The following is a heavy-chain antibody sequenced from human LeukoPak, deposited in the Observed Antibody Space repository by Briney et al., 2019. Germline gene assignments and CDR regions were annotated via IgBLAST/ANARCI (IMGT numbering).Heavy chain of an antibody. CDR2: ISGSGGST. Sequence: GGSLRLSCAASGFTFSSYAMSWVRQAPGKGLEWVSAISGSGGSTYYADSVKGRFTISRDNSKNTLYLQMNSLRAEDTAVYYCAKEGGRLWFGELLYQFDYWGQGTLVTVSS. CDR3: AKEGGRLWFGELLYQFDY. CDR1: GFTFSSYA. V-gene: IGHV3-23*01. D-gene: IGHD3-10*01. J-gene: IGHJ4*02.